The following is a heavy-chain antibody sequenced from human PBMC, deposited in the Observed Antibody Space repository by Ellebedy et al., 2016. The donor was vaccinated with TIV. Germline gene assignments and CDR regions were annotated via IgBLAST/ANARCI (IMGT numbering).Heavy chain of an antibody. J-gene: IGHJ6*02. CDR2: IWYDGTNK. Sequence: GESLKISCAGSGFTFRNYGMNWVRQAPGKGLEWVAVIWYDGTNKKYGDSVKGRFTISRDNSKNTRYLQMNSLRAEDTAVYYCAKDRLLDYDILTGYYLPYYYGMDVWGQGTTVTVSS. CDR1: GFTFRNYG. V-gene: IGHV3-33*03. D-gene: IGHD3-9*01. CDR3: AKDRLLDYDILTGYYLPYYYGMDV.